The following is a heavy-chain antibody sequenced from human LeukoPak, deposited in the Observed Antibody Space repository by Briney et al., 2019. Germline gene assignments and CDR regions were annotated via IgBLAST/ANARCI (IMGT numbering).Heavy chain of an antibody. J-gene: IGHJ4*02. CDR1: GFTFSSNF. CDR2: ISNDGSNK. Sequence: GGSLRLSCAASGFTFSSNFMHWGRLAPDKGLEWVAFISNDGSNKNYIDSVKGRFTISRDNSKNTLYLQMNSLRVEDTAVYFCVKDRSNTWSFDYWGQGTVVTVSS. V-gene: IGHV3-30*18. CDR3: VKDRSNTWSFDY. D-gene: IGHD6-13*01.